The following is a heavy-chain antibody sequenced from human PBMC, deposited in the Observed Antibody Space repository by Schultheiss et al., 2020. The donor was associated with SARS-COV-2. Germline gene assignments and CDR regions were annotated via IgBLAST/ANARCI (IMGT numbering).Heavy chain of an antibody. V-gene: IGHV3-23*01. Sequence: GGSLTLSCAASGFTFSSYAMSWVRQAPGKGLEWVSAISGSGGSTYYADSVKGRFTISRDNSKNTLYLQMNSLRAEDTAVYYCAKYSWDSGSLIDYWGQGTLVTVSS. CDR2: ISGSGGST. CDR3: AKYSWDSGSLIDY. CDR1: GFTFSSYA. D-gene: IGHD1-26*01. J-gene: IGHJ4*02.